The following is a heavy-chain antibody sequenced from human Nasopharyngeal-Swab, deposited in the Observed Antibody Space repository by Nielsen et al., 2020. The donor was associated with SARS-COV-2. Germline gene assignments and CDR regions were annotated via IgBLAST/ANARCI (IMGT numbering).Heavy chain of an antibody. V-gene: IGHV4-34*01. J-gene: IGHJ4*02. CDR3: VRRPYDFWSGYYDYYFDY. D-gene: IGHD3-3*01. CDR2: INHSGST. Sequence: WIRQPPGKGLEWIGEINHSGSTNYNPSLKSRLTISVDTSKNQFSLKLSSVTAADTAVYYCVRRPYDFWSGYYDYYFDYWGQLTLITVSS.